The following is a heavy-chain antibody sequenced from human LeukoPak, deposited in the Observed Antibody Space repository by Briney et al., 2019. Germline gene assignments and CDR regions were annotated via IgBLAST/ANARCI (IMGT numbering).Heavy chain of an antibody. CDR2: ISGSGGST. J-gene: IGHJ6*03. CDR1: GFTFSSYA. D-gene: IGHD3-3*01. Sequence: GGSLRLSCAASGFTFSSYAMSWVRQAPGKGLEWVSAISGSGGSTYYADSVKGRFTISRDNSKNTLYLQMNSLRAEDTAVYYCARARYETRIWPKSRYDYYHYMDVWGKGTTVTVSS. CDR3: ARARYETRIWPKSRYDYYHYMDV. V-gene: IGHV3-23*01.